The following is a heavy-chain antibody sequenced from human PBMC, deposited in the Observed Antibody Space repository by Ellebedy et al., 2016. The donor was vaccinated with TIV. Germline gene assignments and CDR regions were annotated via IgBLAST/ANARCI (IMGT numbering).Heavy chain of an antibody. CDR2: IYYTGIT. D-gene: IGHD4-11*01. CDR3: ARDLGYLQLTD. CDR1: GVSIISHF. Sequence: MPSETLSLTCTVSGVSIISHFWMWIRQPTGKGLEWIGYIYYTGITKYNPSLNSRVTMSLDTSKNQFSLTLSSVAAADTAIYYCARDLGYLQLTDWGLGTLVTVSS. V-gene: IGHV4-59*11. J-gene: IGHJ4*02.